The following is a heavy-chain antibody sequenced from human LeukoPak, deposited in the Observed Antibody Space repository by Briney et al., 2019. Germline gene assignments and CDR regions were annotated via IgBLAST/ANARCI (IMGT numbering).Heavy chain of an antibody. CDR1: GFTFSNHW. CDR2: IRYDGNEK. Sequence: PGGSLRLSCGASGFTFSNHWMSWVRQTPRKGLEWVANIRYDGNEKLFVDSVKGRFTISRDNARNSLYLQMDSLRGEDTAVYYCARHMRIVVAGTPCQAMDVWGQGTTVTVSS. V-gene: IGHV3-7*02. CDR3: ARHMRIVVAGTPCQAMDV. J-gene: IGHJ6*02. D-gene: IGHD6-19*01.